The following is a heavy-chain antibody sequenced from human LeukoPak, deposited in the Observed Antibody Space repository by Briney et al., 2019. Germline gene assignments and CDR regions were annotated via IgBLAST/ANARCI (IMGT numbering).Heavy chain of an antibody. J-gene: IGHJ3*02. D-gene: IGHD2-2*01. CDR2: INHSGST. V-gene: IGHV4-34*01. Sequence: PSETLSLTCAVYGGSFSGYYWSWIRQPPGKGLEWIGEINHSGSTNCNPSLKSRVTMSVDTSKKQFSVKLSSVRAADTAVYYCARGGSCSSTTCYVSDAFDIWGQGTMVTVSS. CDR1: GGSFSGYY. CDR3: ARGGSCSSTTCYVSDAFDI.